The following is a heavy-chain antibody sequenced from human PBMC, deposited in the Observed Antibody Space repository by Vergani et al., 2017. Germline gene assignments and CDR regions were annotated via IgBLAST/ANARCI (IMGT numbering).Heavy chain of an antibody. CDR2: INSGNGNT. Sequence: QVQLVQSGAEVKKPGASVKVSCKASGYTFTSYAMHWVRQAPGQRLEWMGWINSGNGNTKYSQKFQGRVTMTTDTSTSTAYMELRSLGSDDTAVYYWAGALGSGSYYDFDYWGQGTLVTVSS. J-gene: IGHJ4*02. CDR1: GYTFTSYA. V-gene: IGHV1-3*01. CDR3: AGALGSGSYYDFDY. D-gene: IGHD1-26*01.